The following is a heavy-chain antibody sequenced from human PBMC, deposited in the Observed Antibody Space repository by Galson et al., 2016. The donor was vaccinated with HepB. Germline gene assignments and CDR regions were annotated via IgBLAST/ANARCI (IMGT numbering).Heavy chain of an antibody. CDR1: GGTFSSYA. J-gene: IGHJ6*02. V-gene: IGHV1-69*06. D-gene: IGHD3-3*01. Sequence: SVKVSCKASGGTFSSYAISWVRQAPGQGLEWMGGIIPIFGTANYAQKFRGRVTITADKSTSTAYMELSSLRSEDTAVYYCARGRVGIFGVVLQHYYYYGMDVWGQGTTVTVSS. CDR3: ARGRVGIFGVVLQHYYYYGMDV. CDR2: IIPIFGTA.